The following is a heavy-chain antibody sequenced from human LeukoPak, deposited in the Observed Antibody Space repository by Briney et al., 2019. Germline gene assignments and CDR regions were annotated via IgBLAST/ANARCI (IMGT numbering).Heavy chain of an antibody. V-gene: IGHV3-30*02. J-gene: IGHJ4*02. CDR2: IRYDGSNK. CDR3: AREGRVGAPGFDY. D-gene: IGHD1-26*01. CDR1: GFTFNSYG. Sequence: GGSLRLSCAASGFTFNSYGMHWVRQAPGKGLEWVAFIRYDGSNKYYADKGRFTISRDNSKNTLYLQMNSLRAEDTAVYYCAREGRVGAPGFDYWGQGTLVTVSS.